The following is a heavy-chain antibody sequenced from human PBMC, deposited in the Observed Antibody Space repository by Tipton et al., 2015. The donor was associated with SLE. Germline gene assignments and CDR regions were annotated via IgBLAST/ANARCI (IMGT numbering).Heavy chain of an antibody. Sequence: TLSLTCSVSGDSISSGGSYWNWIRQPAGKGLEWIGRIYTSGTTNYNPSLKSRVTMSVDTSKNQFSLKLSSVTVADTAVYYCAKDYNHDNADYNWVQGTLVTVSS. J-gene: IGHJ4*02. CDR1: GDSISSGGSY. CDR3: AKDYNHDNADYN. V-gene: IGHV4-61*02. CDR2: IYTSGTT. D-gene: IGHD4-17*01.